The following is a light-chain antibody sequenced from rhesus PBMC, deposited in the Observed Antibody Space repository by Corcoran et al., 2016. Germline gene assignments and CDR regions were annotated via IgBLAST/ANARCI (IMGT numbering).Light chain of an antibody. CDR3: QQSSNLAPWT. V-gene: IGKV3-24*04. CDR1: QSVGSY. Sequence: EAVVTQSPATLSLSPGERATLSCRASQSVGSYLAWYQQKPGQAPRLLIYGASSMATGIPDRFSGSGSGTDFTLTISSLEPEDVGVYYCQQSSNLAPWTFGQGTKVEIK. J-gene: IGKJ1*01. CDR2: GAS.